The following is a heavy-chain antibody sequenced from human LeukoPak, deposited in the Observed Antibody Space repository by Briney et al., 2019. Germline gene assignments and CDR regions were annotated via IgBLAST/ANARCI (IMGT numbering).Heavy chain of an antibody. J-gene: IGHJ3*02. D-gene: IGHD2-2*01. V-gene: IGHV4-59*08. CDR1: GGSISRYY. CDR3: AGYSTAGHGAFDI. CDR2: IYYSGST. Sequence: SETLSLTCIVSGGSISRYYRSWIGQPPGKGLEGIGYIYYSGSTNYNPSLTSRVAISVDTTKNQFSLKLSSVTAGDRDVYYCAGYSTAGHGAFDIWGQGTMVTVSS.